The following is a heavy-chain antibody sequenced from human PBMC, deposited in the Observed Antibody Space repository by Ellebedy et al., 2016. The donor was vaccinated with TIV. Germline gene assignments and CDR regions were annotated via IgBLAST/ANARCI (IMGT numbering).Heavy chain of an antibody. V-gene: IGHV3-48*04. J-gene: IGHJ4*02. D-gene: IGHD5/OR15-5a*01. Sequence: PGGSLRLSCAASGFSFTDYSMHWVRQAPGKGLEWVSYISCSSSTLDYEDTVRGRFTVSRDNAKNSLYLQMNSLGAEDTAVYFCARDPEVQQSVVLDYWGQGTLVTVSS. CDR3: ARDPEVQQSVVLDY. CDR1: GFSFTDYS. CDR2: ISCSSSTL.